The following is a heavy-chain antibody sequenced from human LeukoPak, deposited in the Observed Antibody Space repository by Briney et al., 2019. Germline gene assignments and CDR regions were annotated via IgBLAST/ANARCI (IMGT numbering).Heavy chain of an antibody. V-gene: IGHV3-23*01. CDR2: VSGSGRNS. D-gene: IGHD1-26*01. Sequence: GGSLRLSCAGSGFTFSNYAMTWVRQAPGKGLEWVSIVSGSGRNSFYPDSVEGRFTISRDNSKNTVYLQMNSLRAGDTAVYYCAKDPIFSGSYGVFDYWGLGTLVTVSS. J-gene: IGHJ4*02. CDR3: AKDPIFSGSYGVFDY. CDR1: GFTFSNYA.